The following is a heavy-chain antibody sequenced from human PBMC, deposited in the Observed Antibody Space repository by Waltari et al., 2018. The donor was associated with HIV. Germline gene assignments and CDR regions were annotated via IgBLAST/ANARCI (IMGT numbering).Heavy chain of an antibody. CDR1: GGSISSGSYY. CDR3: ARGDTAMSVDY. V-gene: IGHV4-61*02. J-gene: IGHJ4*02. CDR2: IYTSGST. Sequence: QVQLQESGPGLVKPSQTLSLTCTVSGGSISSGSYYWSWIRQPAGKGLEWIGRIYTSGSTNYNPSLKSRVTISVDTSKNQVSLKLSSVTAADTAVYYCARGDTAMSVDYWGQGTLVTVSS. D-gene: IGHD5-18*01.